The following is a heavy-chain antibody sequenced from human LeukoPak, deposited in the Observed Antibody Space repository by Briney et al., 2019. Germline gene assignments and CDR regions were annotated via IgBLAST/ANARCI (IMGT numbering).Heavy chain of an antibody. CDR2: INSDGSST. V-gene: IGHV3-74*01. D-gene: IGHD3-10*01. J-gene: IGHJ4*02. Sequence: PGGSLRLSCAASGFTFSSYWMHWVRQAPGKGLVWVSRINSDGSSTSYADSVKGRFTISRDNAKNTLYLQMNSLRAEDTAVYYCASIHYYGSGSHNDVDYWGQGTLVTVSS. CDR3: ASIHYYGSGSHNDVDY. CDR1: GFTFSSYW.